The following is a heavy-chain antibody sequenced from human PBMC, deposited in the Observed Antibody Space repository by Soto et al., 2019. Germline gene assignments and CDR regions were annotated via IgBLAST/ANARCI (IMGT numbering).Heavy chain of an antibody. D-gene: IGHD2-15*01. CDR2: INPSGGST. CDR3: ARIVSGGQFDF. Sequence: ASVKVSCKTYGYTFIDYYMHWVRQAPGQGLEWMGIINPSGGSTTYAQKFQGRVTMTRDTSTSTVYMELSSLRSDDTAVYYCARIVSGGQFDFWGQGTLVTCSS. J-gene: IGHJ4*02. CDR1: GYTFIDYY. V-gene: IGHV1-46*01.